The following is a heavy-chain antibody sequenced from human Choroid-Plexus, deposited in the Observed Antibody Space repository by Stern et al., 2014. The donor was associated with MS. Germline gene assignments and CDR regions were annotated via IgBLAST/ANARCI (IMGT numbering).Heavy chain of an antibody. J-gene: IGHJ4*02. CDR2: ISYDGSK. Sequence: VQLVESGGGVVQPGRPLRLSCAASGFSFSSFGMHWVRQAPGKGLEWVALISYDGSKDYADSVKGRFVISRDNSKNTLYRQMNSLRAEDTAVYYCAKDRQYLTFFFDFWGQGSLVTVSS. V-gene: IGHV3-30*18. D-gene: IGHD2/OR15-2a*01. CDR3: AKDRQYLTFFFDF. CDR1: GFSFSSFG.